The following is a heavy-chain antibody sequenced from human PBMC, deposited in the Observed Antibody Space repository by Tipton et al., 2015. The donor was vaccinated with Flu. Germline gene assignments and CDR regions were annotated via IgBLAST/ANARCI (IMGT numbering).Heavy chain of an antibody. CDR2: IKQDGSEK. D-gene: IGHD4-11*01. Sequence: SLRLSCAASGFTFSNYWMSWVRQAPGKGLEWVANIKQDGSEKYYVDSVKGRFTISRDNAKNSLYLQMNSLRAEDTGVYYCARRDYSNYVSDPKNWFDPWGQGTLVTVSS. CDR3: ARRDYSNYVSDPKNWFDP. CDR1: GFTFSNYW. V-gene: IGHV3-7*01. J-gene: IGHJ5*02.